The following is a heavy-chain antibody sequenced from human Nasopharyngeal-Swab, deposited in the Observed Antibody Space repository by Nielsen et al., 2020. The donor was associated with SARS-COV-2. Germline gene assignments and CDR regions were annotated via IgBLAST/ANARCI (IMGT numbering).Heavy chain of an antibody. CDR3: ARCGGDCLKTPTLYYFDY. D-gene: IGHD2-21*02. V-gene: IGHV4-59*13. J-gene: IGHJ4*02. CDR2: IYYSGST. Sequence: PGKGLEWIGYIYYSGSTNYNPSLKSRVTISVDTSKNQFSLKLSSVTAADTAVYYCARCGGDCLKTPTLYYFDYWGQGTLVTVSS.